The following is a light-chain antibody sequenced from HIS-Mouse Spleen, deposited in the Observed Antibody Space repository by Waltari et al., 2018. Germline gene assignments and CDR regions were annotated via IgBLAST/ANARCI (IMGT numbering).Light chain of an antibody. J-gene: IGLJ3*02. CDR2: DGS. CDR3: CSYAGSSTWV. V-gene: IGLV2-23*01. CDR1: SSDVGSYNL. Sequence: QSALTQPASVSGSPGQSITISCTGTSSDVGSYNLVSWYQQHPAKAPKLMIYDGSKRPSGVSNLFSGSKSGNTASLTISGLQAEDEADYYCCSYAGSSTWVFGGGTKLTVL.